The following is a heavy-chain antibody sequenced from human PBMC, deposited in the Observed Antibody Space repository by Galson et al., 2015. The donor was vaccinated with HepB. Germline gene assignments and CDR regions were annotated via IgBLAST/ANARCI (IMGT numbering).Heavy chain of an antibody. J-gene: IGHJ6*02. CDR1: GFTFSSYG. V-gene: IGHV3-33*01. Sequence: SLRLSCAASGFTFSSYGMHWVRQAPGKGLEWVAVIWYDGSNKYYADSVKGRFTISRDNSKNTLYLQMNSLRAEDTAVYYCARDRTYYDFWSGYPRGYYYYGMDVWGQGTTVTVSS. CDR2: IWYDGSNK. CDR3: ARDRTYYDFWSGYPRGYYYYGMDV. D-gene: IGHD3-3*01.